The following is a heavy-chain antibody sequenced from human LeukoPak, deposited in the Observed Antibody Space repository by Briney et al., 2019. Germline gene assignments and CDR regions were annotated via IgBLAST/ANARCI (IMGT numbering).Heavy chain of an antibody. CDR2: IYYSGST. J-gene: IGHJ5*02. D-gene: IGHD3-10*01. Sequence: KPSETLSLTCTVSGGSISSSSYYWGWIRQPPGKGLEWIGSIYYSGSTYYNPSLKSRVTISVDASKNQFSLKLSSVTAADTAVYYCASAYRITMVRGVIIGWFDPWGQGTLVTVSS. CDR3: ASAYRITMVRGVIIGWFDP. V-gene: IGHV4-39*01. CDR1: GGSISSSSYY.